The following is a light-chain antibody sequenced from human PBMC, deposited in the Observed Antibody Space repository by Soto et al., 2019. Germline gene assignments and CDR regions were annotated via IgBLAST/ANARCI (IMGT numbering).Light chain of an antibody. CDR3: QQYGRSPRT. Sequence: EIVLTQSPGTLSLSPGQRATLSCRASQTVSSGDLAWYQLKPGQAPRLLIYGASSRATGIPDRFSGSGSGTDFILTISRLEPGDFAVYYCQQYGRSPRTFGQGTK. CDR2: GAS. J-gene: IGKJ1*01. CDR1: QTVSSGD. V-gene: IGKV3-20*01.